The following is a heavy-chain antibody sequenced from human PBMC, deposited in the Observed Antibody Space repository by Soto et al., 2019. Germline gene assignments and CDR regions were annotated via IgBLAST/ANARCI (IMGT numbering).Heavy chain of an antibody. J-gene: IGHJ6*02. Sequence: QVQLQESGPGLVKPSETLSLSCTVSGGSISSYYWSWFRQSPGKRMEWIGYVHHSWGSSYNPSLQSRVAISLDASNSQFSRTVTSVTATDSAVYYCARQGFGPLHGLVDVWGQGTTVTVSS. V-gene: IGHV4-59*08. CDR1: GGSISSYY. D-gene: IGHD3-10*01. CDR3: ARQGFGPLHGLVDV. CDR2: VHHSWGS.